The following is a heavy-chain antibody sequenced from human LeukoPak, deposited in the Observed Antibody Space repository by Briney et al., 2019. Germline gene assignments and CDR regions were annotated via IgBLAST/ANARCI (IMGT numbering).Heavy chain of an antibody. CDR2: ISAYNGNT. Sequence: ASVKVSCKASGYTFTSYGISWVRQAPGQGLEWMGWISAYNGNTDYAQKLQGRVTMTTDTSTSTAYMELRSLRSDDTAVYYCAGDARYYDSSGINDYWGQGTLVTVSS. V-gene: IGHV1-18*01. CDR3: AGDARYYDSSGINDY. CDR1: GYTFTSYG. D-gene: IGHD3-22*01. J-gene: IGHJ4*02.